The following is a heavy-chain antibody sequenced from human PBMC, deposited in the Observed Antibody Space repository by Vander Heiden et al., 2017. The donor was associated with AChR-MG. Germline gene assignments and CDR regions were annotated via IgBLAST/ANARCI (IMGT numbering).Heavy chain of an antibody. CDR3: AKALPDSSSVDY. J-gene: IGHJ4*02. D-gene: IGHD6-13*01. CDR2: ISYDGSNK. Sequence: QVQLVESGGGVVQPGRSLMRPCAASGFTFSSYGMHWVRQAPGKGLEWVAVISYDGSNKYYADSVKGRFTISRDNSKNTLYLQMNSLRAEDTAVYYCAKALPDSSSVDYWGQGTLVTVSS. CDR1: GFTFSSYG. V-gene: IGHV3-30*18.